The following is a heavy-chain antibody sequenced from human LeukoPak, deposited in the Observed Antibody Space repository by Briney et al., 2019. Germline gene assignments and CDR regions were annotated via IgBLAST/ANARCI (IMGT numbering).Heavy chain of an antibody. D-gene: IGHD1-26*01. V-gene: IGHV1-18*01. CDR2: ISTYNGNT. CDR3: ARDGIYYYYMDV. CDR1: GYTFTSFG. J-gene: IGHJ6*03. Sequence: PRPSVKVSRKASGYTFTSFGITWVRQAPGQGLEWMGWISTYNGNTNYAQKFQGRVTMTTDTSTSTAYMELRSLRSDDTAVYYCARDGIYYYYMDVWGKGTTVTVSS.